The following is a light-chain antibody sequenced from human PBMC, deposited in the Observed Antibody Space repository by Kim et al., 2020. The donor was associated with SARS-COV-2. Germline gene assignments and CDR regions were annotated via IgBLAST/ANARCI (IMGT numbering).Light chain of an antibody. CDR2: YDS. CDR1: NIGSKS. Sequence: APGKTVRINCGGNNIGSKSVHLYQQKPGQAPVLVIYYDSDRPSGIPERFSGSNAGNTATLTISRVEAGDEADYYCQVWDSSSDHLVCGGGTQLTVL. J-gene: IGLJ2*01. CDR3: QVWDSSSDHLV. V-gene: IGLV3-21*04.